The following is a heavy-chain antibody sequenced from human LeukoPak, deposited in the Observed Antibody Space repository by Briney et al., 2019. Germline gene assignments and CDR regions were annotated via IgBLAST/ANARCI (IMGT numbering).Heavy chain of an antibody. CDR2: IYYNGDT. J-gene: IGHJ5*02. CDR3: SREGYSCPNWFDT. Sequence: PSETLSLTCSVSGGSISSSRSYWGWIRQTPGKGLEWVGSIYYNGDTYYNPSFKSRVSMSVDTAKNQISLILTSVTAADTAVYYCSREGYSCPNWFDTWGQGTLVTVSP. CDR1: GGSISSSRSY. D-gene: IGHD4-11*01. V-gene: IGHV4-39*07.